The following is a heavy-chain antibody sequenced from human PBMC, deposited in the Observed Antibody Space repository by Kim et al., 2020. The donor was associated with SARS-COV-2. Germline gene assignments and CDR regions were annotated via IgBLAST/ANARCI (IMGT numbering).Heavy chain of an antibody. D-gene: IGHD3-10*01. CDR3: AGGDYGSIDY. CDR2: SIK. Sequence: SIKYYAASVKGRFTISRDNAKNTLYLRMNSLRAEETAVYYCAGGDYGSIDYWGQGTLVTVSS. J-gene: IGHJ4*02. V-gene: IGHV3-30-3*01.